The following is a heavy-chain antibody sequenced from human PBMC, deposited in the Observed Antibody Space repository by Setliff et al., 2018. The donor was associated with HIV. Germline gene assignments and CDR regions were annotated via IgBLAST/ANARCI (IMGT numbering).Heavy chain of an antibody. J-gene: IGHJ4*02. CDR3: ARDQYYYDTSGYYRGSAFDF. V-gene: IGHV1-2*06. Sequence: GASVKVSCKASGYTFTDFYIHWMRQAPGQGLEWLGRIDPKSGVANYLKKFQGRVIMTRDTSTNTAYMELIRPRFDDTAVYYCARDQYYYDTSGYYRGSAFDFWGQGTLVTVSS. CDR1: GYTFTDFY. D-gene: IGHD3-22*01. CDR2: IDPKSGVA.